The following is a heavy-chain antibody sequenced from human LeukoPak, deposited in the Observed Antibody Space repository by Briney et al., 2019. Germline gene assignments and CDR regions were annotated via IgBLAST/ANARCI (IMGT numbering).Heavy chain of an antibody. CDR3: ARGTMFPYYFDY. D-gene: IGHD3-10*02. Sequence: NSAGSLRLSCAASGFKFSSYSMKWVRQAPGKGLEWVSFISSSSSYIYYADSLKGRFTISRENAKNSLYLQMNSLRAEDTAVYYCARGTMFPYYFDYWGQGTLVTVSS. CDR1: GFKFSSYS. CDR2: ISSSSSYI. J-gene: IGHJ4*02. V-gene: IGHV3-21*01.